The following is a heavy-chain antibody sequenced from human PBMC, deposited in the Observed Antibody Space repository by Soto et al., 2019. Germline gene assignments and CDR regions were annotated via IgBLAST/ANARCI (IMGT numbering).Heavy chain of an antibody. CDR2: MNPNSGNT. V-gene: IGHV1-8*01. CDR1: GYTFTSYD. J-gene: IGHJ6*02. Sequence: ASVKVSCKASGYTFTSYDINWVRQATGQGLEWMGWMNPNSGNTGYAQKFQGRVTMTRNTSISTAYMELSSLRSEDTAVYYCARDRYTIWGTTNYYYYGMDVWGQGTTVTVSS. CDR3: ARDRYTIWGTTNYYYYGMDV. D-gene: IGHD3-9*01.